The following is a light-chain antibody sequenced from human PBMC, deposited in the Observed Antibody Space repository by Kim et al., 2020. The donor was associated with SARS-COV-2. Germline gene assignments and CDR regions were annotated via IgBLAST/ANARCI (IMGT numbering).Light chain of an antibody. CDR1: QSVENF. J-gene: IGKJ1*01. Sequence: IVMTQSPDTLSVSPGDRVTLSCRASQSVENFVAWYQQTPGHPPRLLIHDASSRATGIPGRFSGSGFGTDFSLTTSSLQSEDVGIYYCQHYYKWPPWTFGRGTKVDIK. CDR2: DAS. CDR3: QHYYKWPPWT. V-gene: IGKV3-15*01.